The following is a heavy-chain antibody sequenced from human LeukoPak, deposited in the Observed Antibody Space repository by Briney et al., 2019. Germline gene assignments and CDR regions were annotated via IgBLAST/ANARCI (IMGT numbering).Heavy chain of an antibody. CDR3: ARDGGTYYYDSSGYYPQGYFDY. J-gene: IGHJ4*02. D-gene: IGHD3-22*01. V-gene: IGHV3-53*01. CDR1: GFTVSSNY. Sequence: GGSLRLSCAASGFTVSSNYMSWVRQAPGKGLECVSVIYSGGSTYYADSVKGRFTISRDNSKNTLYLQMNSLRAEDTAVYYCARDGGTYYYDSSGYYPQGYFDYWGQGTLVTVSS. CDR2: IYSGGST.